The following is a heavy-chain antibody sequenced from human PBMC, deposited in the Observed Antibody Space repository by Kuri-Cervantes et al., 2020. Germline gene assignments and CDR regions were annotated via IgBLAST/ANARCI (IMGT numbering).Heavy chain of an antibody. CDR3: ARAKCTTLVRGIIKNDNYCDY. J-gene: IGHJ4*02. Sequence: ASVKVSCKASGVTFSSYSISWVRQAPGQGLEWMGWMHPNSANAGYAQKFQGRVTMTSNTTISTAYMEFSSLRPEDTTVYYCARAKCTTLVRGIIKNDNYCDYWGPGTLVTVSS. CDR2: MHPNSANA. D-gene: IGHD3-10*01. CDR1: GVTFSSYS. V-gene: IGHV1-8*02.